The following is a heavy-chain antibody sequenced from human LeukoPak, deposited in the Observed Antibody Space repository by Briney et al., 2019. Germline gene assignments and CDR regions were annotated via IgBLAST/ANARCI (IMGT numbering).Heavy chain of an antibody. D-gene: IGHD4-11*01. CDR2: ISSSSSTI. Sequence: GGSLRLSCAASGFTFSSYSMNWVGQAPGKGLEGVSYISSSSSTIYYADSVKGRFTISRDNAKNSLYLQMNSPRAEDTAVYYCAREVSQYSNYVGSFDYWGQGTLVTVSS. CDR1: GFTFSSYS. V-gene: IGHV3-48*01. J-gene: IGHJ4*02. CDR3: AREVSQYSNYVGSFDY.